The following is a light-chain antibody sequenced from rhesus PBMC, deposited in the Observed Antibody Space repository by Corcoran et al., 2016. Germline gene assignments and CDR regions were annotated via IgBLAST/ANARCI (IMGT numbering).Light chain of an antibody. CDR2: GAS. Sequence: EIVVTQSPATLSLSPGERATLSCRASQSVGNYLAWYQQRPGQAPRLLIDGASRRATGIPDRFSGCGAGTDFNLSLSSLEPEDVGVYYCQQRSYLFSFGPGTKLNIK. J-gene: IGKJ3*01. V-gene: IGKV3-24*04. CDR1: QSVGNY. CDR3: QQRSYLFS.